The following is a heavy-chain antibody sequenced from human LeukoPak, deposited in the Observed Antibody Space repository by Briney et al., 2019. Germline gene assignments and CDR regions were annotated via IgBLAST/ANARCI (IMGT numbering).Heavy chain of an antibody. J-gene: IGHJ4*02. CDR1: GFTFSSYA. Sequence: GGSLRLSCAASGFTFSSYAMHWVRQAPGKGLEWVAVISYDGSNKYYADSVKGRFTISRDNSKNTLYLQMNSLRAEDTAVYYCARDRLTGDPFDYWGQGTLVTVSS. D-gene: IGHD7-27*01. CDR2: ISYDGSNK. V-gene: IGHV3-30-3*01. CDR3: ARDRLTGDPFDY.